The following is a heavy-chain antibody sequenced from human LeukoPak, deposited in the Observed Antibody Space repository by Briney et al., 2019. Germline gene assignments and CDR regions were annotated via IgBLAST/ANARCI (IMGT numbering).Heavy chain of an antibody. CDR3: ARSLTEFDY. V-gene: IGHV4-34*01. J-gene: IGHJ4*02. CDR1: GGSFSGYY. CDR2: MNHSGST. Sequence: SETLSLTCAVYGGSFSGYYWSWIRQPPGKGLEWIGEMNHSGSTNYNPSLKSRVTISVDTSKNQFSLKLSSVTAADTAVYYCARSLTEFDYWGQGTLVTVSS. D-gene: IGHD1-14*01.